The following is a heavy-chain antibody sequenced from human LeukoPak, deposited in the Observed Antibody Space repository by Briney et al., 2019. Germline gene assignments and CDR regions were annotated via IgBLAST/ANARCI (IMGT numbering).Heavy chain of an antibody. D-gene: IGHD6-13*01. CDR2: INSDGSST. CDR1: GFTFSSYW. V-gene: IGHV3-74*01. J-gene: IGHJ6*02. CDR3: ARGGSSWEPYYYYGMDV. Sequence: GGSLRLSFAASGFTFSSYWMHWVRQAPGKGLVWVSRINSDGSSTSYADSVKGRFTISRDNAKNTLYLQMNSLRAEDTAVYYCARGGSSWEPYYYYGMDVWGQGTTVTVSS.